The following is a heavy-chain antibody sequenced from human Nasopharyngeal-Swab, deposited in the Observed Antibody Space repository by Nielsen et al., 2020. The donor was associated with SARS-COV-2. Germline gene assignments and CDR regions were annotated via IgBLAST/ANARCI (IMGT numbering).Heavy chain of an antibody. V-gene: IGHV5-51*01. CDR3: ETSIGTFDY. J-gene: IGHJ4*02. CDR1: GYRFTNYW. Sequence: GESLKISCKASGYRFTNYWITWVRQMPGKGLEWMGTIHPDDSDTRYSPSFQGHVTMSADKSISTAYLQWRSLKASDTATFYCETSIGTFDYWGQGTLVSVSS. D-gene: IGHD1-7*01. CDR2: IHPDDSDT.